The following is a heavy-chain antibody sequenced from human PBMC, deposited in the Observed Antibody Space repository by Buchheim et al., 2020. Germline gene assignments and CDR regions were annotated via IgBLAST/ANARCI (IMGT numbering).Heavy chain of an antibody. Sequence: QVTLRESGPALVKPTQTLTLTCTFSGFSLSTSGMCVSWIRQPPGKALEWLARIDWDDDKFYSSSLETRLTISKDTSKNLVVLTMTNMDTVDTATFYCARTVDTSMTNYYMDVWGTGTT. CDR2: IDWDDDK. V-gene: IGHV2-70*17. D-gene: IGHD5-18*01. J-gene: IGHJ6*03. CDR3: ARTVDTSMTNYYMDV. CDR1: GFSLSTSGMC.